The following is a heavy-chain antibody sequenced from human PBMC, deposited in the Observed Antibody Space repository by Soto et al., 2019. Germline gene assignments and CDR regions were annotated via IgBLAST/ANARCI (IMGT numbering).Heavy chain of an antibody. V-gene: IGHV1-18*01. Sequence: VKVSCKASGYTFTSYGISWVRQAPGQGLEWMGWISAYNGNTNYAQKLQGRVTMTTDTSTSTAYMELRSLRSDDTAVYFCVRAPASRSIWYIIHWGQGTPVTVSS. CDR3: VRAPASRSIWYIIH. CDR2: ISAYNGNT. D-gene: IGHD6-13*01. J-gene: IGHJ4*02. CDR1: GYTFTSYG.